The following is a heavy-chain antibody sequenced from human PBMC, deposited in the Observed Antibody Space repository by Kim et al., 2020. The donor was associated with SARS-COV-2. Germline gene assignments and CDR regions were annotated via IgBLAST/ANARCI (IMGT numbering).Heavy chain of an antibody. CDR1: GFTLTNNA. J-gene: IGHJ4*02. D-gene: IGHD6-19*01. V-gene: IGHV3-23*01. Sequence: GGSLRLSCAASGFTLTNNAMSWVRQAPGRGLEWVSTIRASAETTYYAGSVNGRFTISRDSAKHTLYLQLNTLRADDTAVYYCVKDRGGSGWPVFDYWGQG. CDR2: IRASAETT. CDR3: VKDRGGSGWPVFDY.